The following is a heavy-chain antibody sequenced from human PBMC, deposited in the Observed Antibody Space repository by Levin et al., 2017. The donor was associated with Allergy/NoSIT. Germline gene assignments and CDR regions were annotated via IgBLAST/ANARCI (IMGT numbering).Heavy chain of an antibody. V-gene: IGHV3-21*01. CDR2: ISSSSSYI. J-gene: IGHJ4*02. Sequence: PGESLKISCAASGFTFSSYSMNWVRQAPGKGLEWVSSISSSSSYIYYADSVKGRFTISRDNAKNSLYLQMNSLRAEDTAVYYCAASLNYDSSGYLDYWGQGTLVTVSS. CDR1: GFTFSSYS. D-gene: IGHD3-22*01. CDR3: AASLNYDSSGYLDY.